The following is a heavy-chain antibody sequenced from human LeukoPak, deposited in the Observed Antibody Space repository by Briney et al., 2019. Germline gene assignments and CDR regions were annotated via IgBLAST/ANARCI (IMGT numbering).Heavy chain of an antibody. V-gene: IGHV3-66*01. CDR1: GFTVSSNY. J-gene: IGHJ4*02. CDR3: ARTPAGYFDY. Sequence: GGSLRLSCAASGFTVSSNYMSWVRQAPGKGLEWVSVIYSGGSTYYADSVKGRFTISGDNSKNTLYLQMNSLRAEDTAVYYCARTPAGYFDYWGQGTLVTVSS. CDR2: IYSGGST.